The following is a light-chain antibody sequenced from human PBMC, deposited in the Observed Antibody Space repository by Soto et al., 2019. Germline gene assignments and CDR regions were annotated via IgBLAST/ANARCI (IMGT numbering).Light chain of an antibody. Sequence: DIVMTQSPDSLAVSLGERATINCKSSQNLLYSSNNKNYLAWYQQKPGQPPNLLIYWSSTRESGVPDRFSGSGSGTDFTLTISSLQAEDVAVYYCQQYYTTPPTFGQGTRLEIK. J-gene: IGKJ5*01. CDR1: QNLLYSSNNKNY. CDR2: WSS. V-gene: IGKV4-1*01. CDR3: QQYYTTPPT.